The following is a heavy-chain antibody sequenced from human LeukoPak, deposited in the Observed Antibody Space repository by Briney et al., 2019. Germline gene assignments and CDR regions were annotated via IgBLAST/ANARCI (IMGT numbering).Heavy chain of an antibody. CDR3: TIDHIYSGGFYYNDWFDP. CDR1: GFTFSNAW. V-gene: IGHV3-15*01. CDR2: IKSKADAGTT. D-gene: IGHD2-15*01. J-gene: IGHJ5*02. Sequence: GGSLRLSCAASGFTFSNAWMSRVRQAPGKGLEWVGRIKSKADAGTTDYAAPVKGRFTISRDDSKNTLYLQMNSLKIEDTAVYHCTIDHIYSGGFYYNDWFDPWGQGTLVTVSS.